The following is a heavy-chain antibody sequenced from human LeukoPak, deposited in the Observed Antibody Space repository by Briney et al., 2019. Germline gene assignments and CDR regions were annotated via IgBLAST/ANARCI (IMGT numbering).Heavy chain of an antibody. D-gene: IGHD3-10*01. CDR3: ARDYGSGSYGMDV. CDR1: GFTFSSYW. V-gene: IGHV3-74*01. CDR2: INRYGRST. J-gene: IGHJ6*04. Sequence: PGGSLRLSCAASGFTFSSYWMRWVRQAPGKGLVCVSRINRYGRSTIYGHSVKGRFTISRDNAKNTLYLQMNSLRAEDTAVYYCARDYGSGSYGMDVWGKGTTVTVSS.